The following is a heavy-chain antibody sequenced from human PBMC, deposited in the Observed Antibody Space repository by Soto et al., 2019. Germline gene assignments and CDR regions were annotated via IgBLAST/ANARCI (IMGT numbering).Heavy chain of an antibody. CDR1: GFTFSSYG. J-gene: IGHJ6*02. Sequence: GGSLRLSCAASGFTFSSYGMHWVRQAPGKGLEWVAVIWYDGSNKYYADSVKGRFTISRDNSKNKLYLQMKSLRAEDTAVYYCARDTTRAMVRIYYGMDVWGQGTTVTVSS. CDR2: IWYDGSNK. CDR3: ARDTTRAMVRIYYGMDV. V-gene: IGHV3-33*01. D-gene: IGHD3-10*01.